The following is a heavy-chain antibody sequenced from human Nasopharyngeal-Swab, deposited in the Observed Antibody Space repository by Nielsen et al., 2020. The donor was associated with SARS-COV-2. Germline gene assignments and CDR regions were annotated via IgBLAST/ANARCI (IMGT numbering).Heavy chain of an antibody. V-gene: IGHV4-39*01. Sequence: SETLSLTCTVSGGSISSSSYYWGWIRQPPGKGLEWIGSIYYSGSTYYNPSLKSRVTISVDTSKNQFSLKLSSVTAADTAVYYCARVYGSGSYYNFPLDYWGQGTLVTVSS. J-gene: IGHJ4*02. CDR2: IYYSGST. CDR1: GGSISSSSYY. D-gene: IGHD3-10*01. CDR3: ARVYGSGSYYNFPLDY.